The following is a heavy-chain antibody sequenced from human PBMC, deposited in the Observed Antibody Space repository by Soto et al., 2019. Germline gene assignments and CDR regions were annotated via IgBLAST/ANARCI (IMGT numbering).Heavy chain of an antibody. J-gene: IGHJ4*02. Sequence: GESLKISCAASGFTFSSYWMSWVRQAPGKGLEWVANIKQDGSEKYYVDFVKGRFTISRDNAKNSLYLQINSLRAEDTAVYYCARDRWWLVHWGQGTLVTSPQ. CDR2: IKQDGSEK. CDR1: GFTFSSYW. CDR3: ARDRWWLVH. V-gene: IGHV3-7*01. D-gene: IGHD6-19*01.